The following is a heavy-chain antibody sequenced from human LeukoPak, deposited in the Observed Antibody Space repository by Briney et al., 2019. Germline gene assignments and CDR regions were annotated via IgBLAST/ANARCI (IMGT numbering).Heavy chain of an antibody. D-gene: IGHD2-21*02. V-gene: IGHV1-24*01. CDR2: FDPEDGET. Sequence: GASVKVSCKVSGYTLTELSMHWVRQAPGKGLEWMGGFDPEDGETIYAQKFQGRVTMTEDTSTDTAYMELSSLGSEDTAVYYCATQLSPGDAFDYWGQGTLVTVSS. CDR3: ATQLSPGDAFDY. J-gene: IGHJ4*02. CDR1: GYTLTELS.